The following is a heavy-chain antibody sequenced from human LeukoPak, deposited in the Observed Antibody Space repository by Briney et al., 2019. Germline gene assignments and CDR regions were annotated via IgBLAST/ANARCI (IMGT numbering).Heavy chain of an antibody. J-gene: IGHJ3*02. D-gene: IGHD3-9*01. Sequence: PSETLSLTCTVSGGSISSYYWSRIRQPPGKGLEWIGYIYYSGSTNYNPSLKSRVTISVDTSKNQFSLKLSSVTAADTAVYYCARHRYLSAFDIWGQGTMVTVSS. V-gene: IGHV4-59*08. CDR3: ARHRYLSAFDI. CDR2: IYYSGST. CDR1: GGSISSYY.